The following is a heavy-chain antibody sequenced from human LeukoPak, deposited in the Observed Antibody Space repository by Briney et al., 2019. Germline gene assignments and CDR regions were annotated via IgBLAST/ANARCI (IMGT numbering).Heavy chain of an antibody. J-gene: IGHJ4*02. D-gene: IGHD3-10*01. CDR2: INPKSGGT. Sequence: ASVKVSCTASGYTFTGYYMHWVRQAPGQELEWMGWINPKSGGTNNAQMCRGRDAMTRDTHISTADIELSRLRSDDTGVYYCVRVPWELSIYLEFWGQGTLVSVSS. V-gene: IGHV1-2*02. CDR3: VRVPWELSIYLEF. CDR1: GYTFTGYY.